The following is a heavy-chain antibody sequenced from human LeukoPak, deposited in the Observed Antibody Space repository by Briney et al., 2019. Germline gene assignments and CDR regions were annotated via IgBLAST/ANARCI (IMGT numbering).Heavy chain of an antibody. CDR3: AKLFVPAATGAYFDY. CDR2: ISGSGGST. D-gene: IGHD2-2*01. Sequence: GGSLRLSCAASGFNFSSYAMSWVRQAPGKGLEWFSAISGSGGSTYYADSVKGRFTISRDNSKNTLYLQMNSLRAEDTAVYYCAKLFVPAATGAYFDYWGQGTLVTVSS. V-gene: IGHV3-23*01. J-gene: IGHJ4*02. CDR1: GFNFSSYA.